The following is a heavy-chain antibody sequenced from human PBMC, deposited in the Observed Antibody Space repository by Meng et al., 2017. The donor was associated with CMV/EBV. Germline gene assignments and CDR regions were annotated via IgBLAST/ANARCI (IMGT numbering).Heavy chain of an antibody. J-gene: IGHJ4*02. CDR3: ARAWLFDY. V-gene: IGHV4-34*01. D-gene: IGHD5-12*01. Sequence: GSLRLSCAASGFTFSSYSMNWVRQAPGKGLEWIGEINHSGSTNYNPSLKSRVTISVDTSKNQFSLKLSSVTAADTAVYYCARAWLFDYWGQGTLVTVSS. CDR2: INHSGST. CDR1: GFTFSSYS.